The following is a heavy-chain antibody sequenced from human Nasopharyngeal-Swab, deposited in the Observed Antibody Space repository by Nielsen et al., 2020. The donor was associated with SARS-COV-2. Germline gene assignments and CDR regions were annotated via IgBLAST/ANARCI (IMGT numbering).Heavy chain of an antibody. J-gene: IGHJ4*02. Sequence: GGSLRLSCTAPGFTLAYVMHWVRQAPGQGLEWVGVDGSSQQYADSVRGRFTLSRDNAKNTLYLHMNSLTAEDTAVYYCTRDFGMATFDSWGQGTLVTVSS. D-gene: IGHD3-16*01. CDR3: TRDFGMATFDS. CDR1: GFTLAYV. V-gene: IGHV3-30-3*01. CDR2: DGSSQ.